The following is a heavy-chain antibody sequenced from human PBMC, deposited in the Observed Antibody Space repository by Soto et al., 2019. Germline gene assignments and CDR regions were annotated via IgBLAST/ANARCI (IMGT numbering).Heavy chain of an antibody. D-gene: IGHD3-3*01. Sequence: SVKVSCKASGGTFSSYAISWVRQAPGQGLEWMGGIIPIFGTANYAQKFQGRVTITADKSTSTAYMELGSLRSEDTAVYYCARAGDFWSGYYTKYNWFDPWGQGTLVTVSS. CDR3: ARAGDFWSGYYTKYNWFDP. V-gene: IGHV1-69*06. CDR2: IIPIFGTA. CDR1: GGTFSSYA. J-gene: IGHJ5*02.